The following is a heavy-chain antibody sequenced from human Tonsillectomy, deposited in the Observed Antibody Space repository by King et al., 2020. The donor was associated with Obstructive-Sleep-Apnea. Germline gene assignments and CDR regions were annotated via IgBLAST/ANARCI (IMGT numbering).Heavy chain of an antibody. CDR2: IYYRGST. Sequence: QLQESGPGLVKPSETLSLICSISGDSITSSHWSWIRQPPGKRLEWIGYIYYRGSTKYTPSLQSRVPLSIDPSKSQISLNLRSLTAADTAVYYCARNGPWDPDPYYFDHWGQGTLVTVSS. CDR3: ARNGPWDPDPYYFDH. J-gene: IGHJ4*02. V-gene: IGHV4-59*13. CDR1: GDSITSSH. D-gene: IGHD1-26*01.